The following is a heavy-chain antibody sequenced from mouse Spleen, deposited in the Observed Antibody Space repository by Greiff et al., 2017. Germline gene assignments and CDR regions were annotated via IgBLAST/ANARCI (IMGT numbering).Heavy chain of an antibody. CDR2: ISYDGSN. D-gene: IGHD4-1*01. V-gene: IGHV3-6*01. Sequence: DVKLQESGPGLVKPSQSLSLTCSVTGYSITSGYYWNWIRQFPGNKLEWMGYISYDGSNNYNPSLKNRISITRDTSKNQFFLKLNSVTTEDTATYYCARGVGRYFDYWGQGTTLTVSS. J-gene: IGHJ2*01. CDR1: GYSITSGYY. CDR3: ARGVGRYFDY.